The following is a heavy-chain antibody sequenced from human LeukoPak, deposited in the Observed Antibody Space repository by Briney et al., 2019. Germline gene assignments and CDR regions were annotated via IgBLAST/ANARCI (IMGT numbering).Heavy chain of an antibody. CDR1: GGSISSSSYY. Sequence: PSETLSLTCTVSGGSISSSSYYWGWIRQPPGKGLEWIGSIYYSGSTYYNPSLRSRVTISVDTSKNQFSLNLSSVTAADTAVYYCAGLTMVRGSHRSGGWFDPWGQGTLVTVSS. CDR3: AGLTMVRGSHRSGGWFDP. V-gene: IGHV4-39*07. J-gene: IGHJ5*02. CDR2: IYYSGST. D-gene: IGHD3-10*01.